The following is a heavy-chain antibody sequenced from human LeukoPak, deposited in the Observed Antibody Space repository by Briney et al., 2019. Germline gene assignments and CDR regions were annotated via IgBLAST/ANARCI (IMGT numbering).Heavy chain of an antibody. D-gene: IGHD6-19*01. CDR3: ARSVAGIYHFDY. CDR2: INPSGGST. Sequence: ASVKVSCKASGYTFTSYYMHWVRRAPGQGLEWMGIINPSGGSTSYAQKFQGRVTMTRDMPTSTVYMELSSLRSEDTAVYYCARSVAGIYHFDYWGQGTLVTVSS. CDR1: GYTFTSYY. V-gene: IGHV1-46*01. J-gene: IGHJ4*02.